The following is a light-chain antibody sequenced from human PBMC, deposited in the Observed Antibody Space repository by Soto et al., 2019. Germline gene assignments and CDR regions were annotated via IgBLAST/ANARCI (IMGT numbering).Light chain of an antibody. J-gene: IGKJ4*01. CDR1: QSVSRW. CDR2: DAS. V-gene: IGKV1-5*01. Sequence: DIQMTQSPSILSASVGDSVTITCRASQSVSRWLAWYQQKPGKAPKLLIYDASSLNSGVPSRFSGSQSGTEFTLTITSLLPDDFETYFCQQYSSYSLPTFGGGTKVDI. CDR3: QQYSSYSLPT.